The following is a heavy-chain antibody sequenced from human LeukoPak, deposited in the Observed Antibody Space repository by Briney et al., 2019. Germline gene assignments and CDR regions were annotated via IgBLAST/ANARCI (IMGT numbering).Heavy chain of an antibody. CDR3: ALRCDILTGAPCPGY. V-gene: IGHV3-21*01. J-gene: IGHJ4*02. CDR1: GFTFSSYS. CDR2: ISSSSSYI. Sequence: PGGPLRLSCAASGFTFSSYSMNWVRQAPGKGLEWVSSISSSSSYIYYADSVKGRFTISRDNAKNSLYLQMNSLRAEDTAVYYCALRCDILTGAPCPGYWGQGTLVTVSS. D-gene: IGHD3-9*01.